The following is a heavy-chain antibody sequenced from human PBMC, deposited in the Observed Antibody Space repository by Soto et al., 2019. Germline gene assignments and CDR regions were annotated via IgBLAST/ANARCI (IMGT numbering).Heavy chain of an antibody. CDR1: GFTFGDYG. Sequence: SCSASGFTFGDYGVSWVRQRPGKGLEWVGVIRDKTYGGTTAYAASVKGRFTISRDDFSGIAYLQMNSLKTEDTAVYYCAREFSSSWYQYYLDSWGRGALVTVSS. CDR2: IRDKTYGGTT. CDR3: AREFSSSWYQYYLDS. J-gene: IGHJ4*02. D-gene: IGHD6-13*01. V-gene: IGHV3-49*04.